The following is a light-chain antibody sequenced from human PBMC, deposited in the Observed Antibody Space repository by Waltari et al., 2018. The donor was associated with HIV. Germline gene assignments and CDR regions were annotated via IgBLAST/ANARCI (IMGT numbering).Light chain of an antibody. V-gene: IGLV1-51*01. CDR2: DNN. J-gene: IGLJ2*01. CDR3: GTWDSSLNTPV. CDR1: TSNIEPTY. Sequence: QPVLTQPPSVSAAPGRSVTIPCSGSTSNIEPTYVSWYQQLPGTAPKRLIYDNNKRPAGIPERFSGSKSATSATLGITGLQTGDEAEYFCGTWDSSLNTPVFGGGSRLTVL.